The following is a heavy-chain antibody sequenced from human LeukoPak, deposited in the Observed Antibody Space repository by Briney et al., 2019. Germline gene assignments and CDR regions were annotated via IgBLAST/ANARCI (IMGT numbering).Heavy chain of an antibody. Sequence: PGGSLRLSCAASGFTFSSYAMHWVRQAPGKGLEWVAVISYDGSNKYYADSVEGRFTISRDNSKNTLYLQMNSLRAEDTAVYYCARGGYSGYESDYWGQGTLVTVSS. CDR3: ARGGYSGYESDY. V-gene: IGHV3-30-3*01. D-gene: IGHD5-12*01. CDR2: ISYDGSNK. CDR1: GFTFSSYA. J-gene: IGHJ4*02.